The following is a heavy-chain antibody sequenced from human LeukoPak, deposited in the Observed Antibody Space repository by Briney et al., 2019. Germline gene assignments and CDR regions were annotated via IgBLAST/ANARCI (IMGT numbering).Heavy chain of an antibody. J-gene: IGHJ6*03. Sequence: SETLSLTSAVDAVSFRYYYWICIRQPPGKGLEWIGEINHSGSTNYNPSLKSRVTISVDTSKNQFALKLSSVTAATTAVYNCGRLSSRDYYYIDVWGKGTTVTVSS. CDR1: AVSFRYYY. CDR2: INHSGST. V-gene: IGHV4-34*01. D-gene: IGHD2/OR15-2a*01. CDR3: GRLSSRDYYYIDV.